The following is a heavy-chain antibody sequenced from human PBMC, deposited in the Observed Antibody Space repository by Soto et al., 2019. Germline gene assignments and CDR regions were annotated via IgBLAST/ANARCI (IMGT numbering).Heavy chain of an antibody. CDR3: ARSPNYYYYGLDV. D-gene: IGHD3-10*01. V-gene: IGHV4-61*08. J-gene: IGHJ6*02. CDR1: GGSVSSGDYF. CDR2: IYYSGST. Sequence: SLTCTVSGGSVSSGDYFWSWLRQSPGKRLEWIAYIYYSGSTNYNPSLKSRATISVDTSKSQVSLTLTSMTAADAALYYCARSPNYYYYGLDVWGQGTAVTV.